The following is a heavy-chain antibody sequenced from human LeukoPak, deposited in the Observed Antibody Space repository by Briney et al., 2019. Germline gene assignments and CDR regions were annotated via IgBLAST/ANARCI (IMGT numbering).Heavy chain of an antibody. D-gene: IGHD3-10*01. CDR3: ARRSAYGSGSYYVDY. CDR1: GYTFTSYD. Sequence: ASVTVSCKASGYTFTSYDINWVRQATGQGLEWMGWMNPNSGDTGYAQKFQGRVTITRNTSITTTYMELSSLRSEDTAVYYCARRSAYGSGSYYVDYWGQGALVTVSS. J-gene: IGHJ4*02. CDR2: MNPNSGDT. V-gene: IGHV1-8*03.